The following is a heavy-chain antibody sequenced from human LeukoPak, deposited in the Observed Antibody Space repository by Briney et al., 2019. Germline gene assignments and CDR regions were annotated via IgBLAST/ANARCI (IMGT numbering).Heavy chain of an antibody. J-gene: IGHJ4*02. V-gene: IGHV4-34*01. D-gene: IGHD3-10*01. CDR1: GGSFSGYY. CDR2: INHSGST. Sequence: SETLSLTCAVYGGSFSGYYWSWIRQPPGKGLEWIGEINHSGSTNYNPSLKSRVTISVDTSKNQFSLKLSSVTAADTAVYYCARGSSITMVRGVPFDYWGQGTLVTVSS. CDR3: ARGSSITMVRGVPFDY.